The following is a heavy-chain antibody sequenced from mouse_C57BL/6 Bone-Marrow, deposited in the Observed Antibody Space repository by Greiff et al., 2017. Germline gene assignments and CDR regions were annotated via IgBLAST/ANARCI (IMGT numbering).Heavy chain of an antibody. J-gene: IGHJ4*01. V-gene: IGHV1-26*01. CDR2: INPNNGGT. Sequence: VQLQQSGPELVKPGASVKISCKASGYTFTDYYMNWVKQSHGKSLEWIGDINPNNGGTSYNQKFKGKATLTVDKSSSTAYMELSSLTSEESAVYCCAREGIYYYGSSYAMDYWGQGTSVTVSS. CDR3: AREGIYYYGSSYAMDY. CDR1: GYTFTDYY. D-gene: IGHD1-1*01.